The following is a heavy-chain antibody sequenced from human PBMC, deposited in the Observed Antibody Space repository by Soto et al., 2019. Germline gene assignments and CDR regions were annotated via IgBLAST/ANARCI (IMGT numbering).Heavy chain of an antibody. CDR3: ARHGPIAAAGTVFDY. V-gene: IGHV4-59*08. Sequence: SETLSLTCTVSGGSISSYYWSWIRQPPGKGLEWIGYIYYSGSTNYNPSLKSRVTISVDTSKNQFSLKLSSVTAADTAVYYGARHGPIAAAGTVFDYWGQGTLVTVSS. D-gene: IGHD6-13*01. J-gene: IGHJ4*02. CDR1: GGSISSYY. CDR2: IYYSGST.